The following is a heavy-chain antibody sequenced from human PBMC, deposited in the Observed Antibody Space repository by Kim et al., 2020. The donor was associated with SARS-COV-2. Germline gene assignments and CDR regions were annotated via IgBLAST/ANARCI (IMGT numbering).Heavy chain of an antibody. CDR1: GFTFSSYS. Sequence: GGSLRLSCAASGFTFSSYSMNWVRQAPGKGLEWVSSISSSRSYIYYADSVKGRFTISRDNAKNSLYLQMNSLRAEDTAVYYCARDVERREYYFDYWGQGTLVTVSS. CDR2: ISSSRSYI. J-gene: IGHJ4*02. CDR3: ARDVERREYYFDY. V-gene: IGHV3-21*01. D-gene: IGHD6-25*01.